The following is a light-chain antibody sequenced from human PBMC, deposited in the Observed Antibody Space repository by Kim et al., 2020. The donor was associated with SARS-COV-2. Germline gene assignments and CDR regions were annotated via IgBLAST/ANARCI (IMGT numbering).Light chain of an antibody. V-gene: IGKV1-27*01. CDR2: AAY. CDR3: QKYNSAPRT. CDR1: QGISNY. J-gene: IGKJ1*01. Sequence: ASVGDRVTITCRAGQGISNYLAWYQQKPGKVPKLLIYAAYALQSGVPSRFSGSGSGTDFTLTISSLQPEDVATYYCQKYNSAPRTFGQGTKVDIK.